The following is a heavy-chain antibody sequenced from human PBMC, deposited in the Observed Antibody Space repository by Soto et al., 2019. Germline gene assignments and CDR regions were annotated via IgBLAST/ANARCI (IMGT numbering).Heavy chain of an antibody. J-gene: IGHJ4*02. V-gene: IGHV4-34*01. CDR2: INHSGNT. CDR3: ASSGHLFDY. D-gene: IGHD3-10*01. CDR1: GRTFSDYY. Sequence: PSETLSRTYNIFGRTFSDYYWSWIRQPPGKGLEWIGEINHSGNTNYSPSLKSRVTISVDTSKNQFSLKVSSVTAADTAVYYCASSGHLFDYWGQG.